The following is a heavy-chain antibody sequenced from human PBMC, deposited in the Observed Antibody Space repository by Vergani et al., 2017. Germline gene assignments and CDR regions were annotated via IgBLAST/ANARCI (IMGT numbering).Heavy chain of an antibody. CDR3: ARAHPYCGGGSCYSHSNGYYYDYYYCGMDV. J-gene: IGHJ6*02. Sequence: QVQLVQSGAEVKKPGSSVKVSCKASGGTFSSYAISWVRQAPGQGLEWMGRIIPIFGTANYAQKFQGRVTITADGSTSTAYMELSSLRSEDTAVYYCARAHPYCGGGSCYSHSNGYYYDYYYCGMDVWGQGTTVTVSS. D-gene: IGHD2-15*01. CDR2: IIPIFGTA. V-gene: IGHV1-69*13. CDR1: GGTFSSYA.